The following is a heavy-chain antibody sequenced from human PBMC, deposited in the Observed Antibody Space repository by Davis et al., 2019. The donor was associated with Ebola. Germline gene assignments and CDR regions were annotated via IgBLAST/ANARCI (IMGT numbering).Heavy chain of an antibody. D-gene: IGHD6-19*01. CDR2: IRYAGNDR. CDR1: GFSFSGSA. V-gene: IGHV3-30*02. CDR3: ARDDLSSGWYGIDY. J-gene: IGHJ4*02. Sequence: PGGSLRLSCAASGFSFSGSAMHWVRQAPGKGLEWVAWIRYAGNDRYYADSVEGRFTISRDNSRNTLYLQMNSLRVEDTAVYYCARDDLSSGWYGIDYWGQGTLVTVSS.